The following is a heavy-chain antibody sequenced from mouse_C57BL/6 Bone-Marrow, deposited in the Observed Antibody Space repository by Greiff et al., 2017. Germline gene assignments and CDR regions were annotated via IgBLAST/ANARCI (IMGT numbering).Heavy chain of an antibody. J-gene: IGHJ4*01. D-gene: IGHD1-1*01. Sequence: QVQLQQPGAELVRPGTSVKLSCTASGYTFTSYWMHWVKQRPGQGLEWIGVIDPSDSYTNYNQQFKGKATLTVDTASSTAYMQLSSLTSEYSAVYYCARLITTVVATGAMDYWGQGTSVTVSS. CDR3: ARLITTVVATGAMDY. V-gene: IGHV1-59*01. CDR1: GYTFTSYW. CDR2: IDPSDSYT.